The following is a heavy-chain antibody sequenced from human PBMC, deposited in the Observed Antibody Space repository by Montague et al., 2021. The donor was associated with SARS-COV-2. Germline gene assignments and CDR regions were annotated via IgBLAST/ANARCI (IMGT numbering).Heavy chain of an antibody. CDR3: ARDIAVVVLFDY. Sequence: TLSLTCTVSGGSISSGIYYWSWIRPPTGKGLEWIVRISISGSTNYNPSLKSRVSVEVDTSKNHFSLKLSSVTAADTAVYYCARDIAVVVLFDYWGQGTLVTVSS. D-gene: IGHD6-19*01. J-gene: IGHJ4*02. CDR2: ISISGST. V-gene: IGHV4-61*02. CDR1: GGSISSGIYY.